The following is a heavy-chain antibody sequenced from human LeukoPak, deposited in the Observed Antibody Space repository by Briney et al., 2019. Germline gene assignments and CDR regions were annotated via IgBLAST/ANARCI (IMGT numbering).Heavy chain of an antibody. D-gene: IGHD4-17*01. Sequence: GGSLRLSCAASVFTFSSYSMNWVRQAPGKGREGGSSISSSSSDIYCGDSVKGRFTISRDNAKNSLYLQMNSLRAEDTAVYYCARDTSLTTVTSYIDAFDIWGQGTMVTVSS. J-gene: IGHJ3*02. CDR3: ARDTSLTTVTSYIDAFDI. CDR2: ISSSSSDI. V-gene: IGHV3-21*01. CDR1: VFTFSSYS.